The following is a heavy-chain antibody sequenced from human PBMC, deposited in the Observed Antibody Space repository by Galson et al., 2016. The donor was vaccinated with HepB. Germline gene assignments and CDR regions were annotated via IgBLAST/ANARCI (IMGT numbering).Heavy chain of an antibody. Sequence: SVKVSCKASGYTFTGYCMHWVRQAPRQGLEWMGWINPDSGVTSYAQKFQGRVTMTRDTSISTVYMELSRLKSDDTAIYYCARDRYSGSYYVGAFDIWGQGTMVTVA. J-gene: IGHJ3*02. D-gene: IGHD1-26*01. CDR1: GYTFTGYC. CDR3: ARDRYSGSYYVGAFDI. V-gene: IGHV1-2*02. CDR2: INPDSGVT.